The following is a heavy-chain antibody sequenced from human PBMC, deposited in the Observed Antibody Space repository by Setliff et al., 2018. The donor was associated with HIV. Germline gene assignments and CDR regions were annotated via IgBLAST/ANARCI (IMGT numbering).Heavy chain of an antibody. D-gene: IGHD1-26*01. CDR2: ISSRGSTI. CDR1: GGSFSDYY. V-gene: IGHV3-11*01. Sequence: LSLTCAVYGGSFSDYYMSWIRQAPGKGLEWVSYISSRGSTIYYADSVKGRFTISRDNAKHSLYLQMNSLRAEDMALYYCAKSLKHGRGSYYPDAFDIWGQGTMVTVSS. J-gene: IGHJ3*02. CDR3: AKSLKHGRGSYYPDAFDI.